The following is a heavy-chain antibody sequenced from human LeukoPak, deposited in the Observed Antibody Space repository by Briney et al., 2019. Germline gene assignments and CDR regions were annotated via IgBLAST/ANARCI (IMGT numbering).Heavy chain of an antibody. CDR3: ARDRGYYYDSSGYYYPANYYYGMDV. Sequence: ASVNVSCKASGYTFTNYGISWVRQAPGQGLEWMGWISAYNGNTNYAQKLQGRVTMTTDTSTSTAYMELRSLRSDDTAVYYCARDRGYYYDSSGYYYPANYYYGMDVWGQGTTVTVSS. CDR1: GYTFTNYG. V-gene: IGHV1-18*01. CDR2: ISAYNGNT. D-gene: IGHD3-22*01. J-gene: IGHJ6*02.